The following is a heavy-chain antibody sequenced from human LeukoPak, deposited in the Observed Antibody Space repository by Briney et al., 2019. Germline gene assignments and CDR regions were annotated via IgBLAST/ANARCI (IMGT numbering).Heavy chain of an antibody. D-gene: IGHD3-9*01. J-gene: IGHJ4*02. V-gene: IGHV3-30*04. CDR2: ISYDGSNK. CDR3: ARDSLRGVLRYFDWFFGY. Sequence: GRSLRLSCAASGFTFSSYAMHWVRQAPGKGLEWVAVISYDGSNKYYADSVKGRFTISRDNSKNTLYLQMNSLRAEDTAVYYCARDSLRGVLRYFDWFFGYWGQGTLVTVSS. CDR1: GFTFSSYA.